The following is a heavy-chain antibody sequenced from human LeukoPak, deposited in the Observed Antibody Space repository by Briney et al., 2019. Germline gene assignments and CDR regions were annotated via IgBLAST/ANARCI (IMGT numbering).Heavy chain of an antibody. J-gene: IGHJ6*02. CDR2: ISGSGGST. V-gene: IGHV3-23*01. Sequence: GGSLRLSCAASGFTFSSYAMSWVRQAPGKGLEWVSAISGSGGSTYYADSVKGRFTISRDNSKNTLYLQMNSLRAEDTAVYYCAYDFWSGYVGYYGMDVWGQGTTVTVSS. D-gene: IGHD3-3*01. CDR1: GFTFSSYA. CDR3: AYDFWSGYVGYYGMDV.